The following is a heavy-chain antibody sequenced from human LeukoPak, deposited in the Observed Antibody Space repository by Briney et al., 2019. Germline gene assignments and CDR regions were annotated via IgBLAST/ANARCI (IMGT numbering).Heavy chain of an antibody. V-gene: IGHV3-30*18. CDR1: GFTFSSYG. CDR2: ISYDGSNK. D-gene: IGHD6-13*01. CDR3: AKDRGQQPILDAFDI. J-gene: IGHJ3*02. Sequence: GGSLRLSCSGSGFTFSSYGMHWVRQAPGKGLEWVAVISYDGSNKYYADSVKGRFTISRDNSKNTLYLQMNSLRAEDTAVYYCAKDRGQQPILDAFDIWGQGTMVTVSS.